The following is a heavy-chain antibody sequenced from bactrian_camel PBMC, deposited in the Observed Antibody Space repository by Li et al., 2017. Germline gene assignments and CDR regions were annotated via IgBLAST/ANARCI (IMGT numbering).Heavy chain of an antibody. D-gene: IGHD6*01. Sequence: HVQLVESGGDSVQAGGSLRLSCAANGYRFNDSSVPRCTAWFRQAAGKEREGVAAIGDGSTYYADSVKGRFTISLDNVKNTVYLEMNSLQPEDTATYYCAARRRGRSCPSPDNYWGRRTQVTVS. CDR3: AARRRGRSCPSPDNY. CDR2: IGDGST. V-gene: IGHV3S53*01. J-gene: IGHJ4*01. CDR1: GYRFNDSSVPRC.